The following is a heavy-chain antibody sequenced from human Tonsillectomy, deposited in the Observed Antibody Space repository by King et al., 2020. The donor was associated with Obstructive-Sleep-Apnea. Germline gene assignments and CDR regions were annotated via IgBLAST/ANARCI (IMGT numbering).Heavy chain of an antibody. J-gene: IGHJ4*02. CDR1: GYKFTTYW. V-gene: IGHV5-51*01. Sequence: QLVQSGPEAKKPGESLKISCKASGYKFTTYWIGWVRQKPGKGLEWMGIIYPGDSDTRYGPSFQGHVAISADKSISTAFLHGSSLTASDSAMYYCARHPAVGNHLVPFDNWGQGTLVTVSS. CDR2: IYPGDSDT. D-gene: IGHD6-6*01. CDR3: ARHPAVGNHLVPFDN.